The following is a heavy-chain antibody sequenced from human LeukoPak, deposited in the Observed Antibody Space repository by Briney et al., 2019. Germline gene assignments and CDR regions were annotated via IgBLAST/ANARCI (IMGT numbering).Heavy chain of an antibody. CDR1: GYSFTRNG. V-gene: IGHV1-18*01. Sequence: GASVKVSCKPSGYSFTRNGISWVRQAPGQGLEWMAWISANSGNTNYAQNFQDRVTLTTDTSTSTAYMELRSLRSDDTAVYYCARDVNYAFDYWGQETLVTVSS. D-gene: IGHD3-16*01. J-gene: IGHJ4*02. CDR3: ARDVNYAFDY. CDR2: ISANSGNT.